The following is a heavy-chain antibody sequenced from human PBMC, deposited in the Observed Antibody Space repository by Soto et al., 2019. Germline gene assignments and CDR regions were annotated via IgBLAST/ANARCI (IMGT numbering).Heavy chain of an antibody. CDR2: IRSKANSYAT. Sequence: GGSLRLSCAASGFTFSGSAMHWVRQASGKGLEWVGRIRSKANSYATAYAASVKGRFTSSRENSKNKAYLKMNSLKTEDTAVYYCTRRADTAMSFENYYYYGMDVWGQGTTVTVSS. V-gene: IGHV3-73*01. CDR3: TRRADTAMSFENYYYYGMDV. CDR1: GFTFSGSA. D-gene: IGHD5-18*01. J-gene: IGHJ6*02.